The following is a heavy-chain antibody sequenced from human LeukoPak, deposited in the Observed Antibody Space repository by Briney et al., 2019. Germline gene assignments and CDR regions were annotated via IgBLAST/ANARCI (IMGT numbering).Heavy chain of an antibody. D-gene: IGHD3-22*01. CDR1: GYTFTSYG. V-gene: IGHV1-18*01. CDR2: ISTYNGNT. Sequence: ASVKVSCKASGYTFTSYGISWVRQAPGQGLEWMGWISTYNGNTNYAQKLQGRVTMTTDTSTSTAYMELRSLRSDDTAVYYCARDRRYYDSSGYPTTWGQGTLVTVSS. CDR3: ARDRRYYDSSGYPTT. J-gene: IGHJ5*02.